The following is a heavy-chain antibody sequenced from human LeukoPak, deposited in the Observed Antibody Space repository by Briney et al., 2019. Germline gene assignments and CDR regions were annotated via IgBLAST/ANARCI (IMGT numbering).Heavy chain of an antibody. Sequence: GASVKVSCKASGGTFSSYAISWVRQAPGQGLEWMGRIIPILGIANYAQKFQGRVTLTRDTSTSTVYMALSSLRAEDTAVYHCARAVYDSSGYYGYWGQGTLVTVSS. D-gene: IGHD3-22*01. J-gene: IGHJ4*02. CDR1: GGTFSSYA. CDR3: ARAVYDSSGYYGY. V-gene: IGHV1-69*04. CDR2: IIPILGIA.